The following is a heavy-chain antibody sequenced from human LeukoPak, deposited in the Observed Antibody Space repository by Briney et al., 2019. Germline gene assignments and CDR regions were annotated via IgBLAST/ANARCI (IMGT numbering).Heavy chain of an antibody. CDR2: VYHSGNT. V-gene: IGHV4-38-2*02. CDR3: ARVARYTDYLSSSGGLWEYNFDY. J-gene: IGHJ4*02. D-gene: IGHD3-9*01. Sequence: SETLSLTCTVSGFSVSRGFYWAWIRQSPGKGLEWIANVYHSGNTYSNPSLKSRLTISVDTSMNNFSLRLTSVTAADTAVYYCARVARYTDYLSSSGGLWEYNFDYWGQGTLVTVSS. CDR1: GFSVSRGFY.